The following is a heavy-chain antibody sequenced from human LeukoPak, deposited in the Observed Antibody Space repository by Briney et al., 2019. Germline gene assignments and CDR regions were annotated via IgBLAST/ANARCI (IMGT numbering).Heavy chain of an antibody. CDR1: GFTFSSYA. CDR3: ARGGYGDYLLDY. D-gene: IGHD4-17*01. CDR2: ISSNGGST. J-gene: IGHJ4*02. Sequence: GSLRLSCAASGFTFSSYAMHWVRQAPGKGLEYVSAISSNGGSTYYANSVKGRFTISRDNSKNTLYLQMGSLRAEDMAVYYCARGGYGDYLLDYWGQGTLVTVSS. V-gene: IGHV3-64*01.